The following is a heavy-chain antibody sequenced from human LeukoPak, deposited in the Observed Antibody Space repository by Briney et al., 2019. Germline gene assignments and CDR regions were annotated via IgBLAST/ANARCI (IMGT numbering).Heavy chain of an antibody. J-gene: IGHJ1*01. V-gene: IGHV4-30-4*01. CDR1: GGSISSGDYY. CDR3: AILDAEDMARPEYFQY. CDR2: IHYSGST. Sequence: PSETLSLTCTVSGGSISSGDYYWSWIRQPPGKGLKWIGYIHYSGSTKYNPSLKSRVTISIDMSKNQFSLKLSSVTAADTAVYYCAILDAEDMARPEYFQYWGQGTRVIVSS. D-gene: IGHD1-26*01.